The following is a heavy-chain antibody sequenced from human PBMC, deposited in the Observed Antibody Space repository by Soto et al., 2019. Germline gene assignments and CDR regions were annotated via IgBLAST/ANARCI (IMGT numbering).Heavy chain of an antibody. D-gene: IGHD3-16*02. J-gene: IGHJ1*01. V-gene: IGHV3-33*01. CDR2: TWHDGLKK. CDR1: RFTFSDYG. CDR3: ARDRGADAPIDF. Sequence: QVQLVESGGGVVQPERSLRLSRVASRFTFSDYGMHWVRQAPGKGLERVAVTWHDGLKKDYVDSVKGRFTVYTDNSKNTLYLQMNSLRVEDTATYYCARDRGADAPIDFWGQGTQVTVSS.